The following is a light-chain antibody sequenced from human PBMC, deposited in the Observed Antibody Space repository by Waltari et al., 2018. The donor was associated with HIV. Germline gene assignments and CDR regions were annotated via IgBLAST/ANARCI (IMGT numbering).Light chain of an antibody. CDR1: SSNIGAGFD. CDR3: QSYDSSLRGHV. CDR2: GNS. V-gene: IGLV1-40*01. J-gene: IGLJ1*01. Sequence: QSVLTQPPSVSGAPGQRITIPCTGSSSNIGAGFDYHWYQQLPGTAPKVLIYGNSNRPSGVPDRFSGSKSGTSASLAITGLQADDEADYYCQSYDSSLRGHVFGTGTKVTVL.